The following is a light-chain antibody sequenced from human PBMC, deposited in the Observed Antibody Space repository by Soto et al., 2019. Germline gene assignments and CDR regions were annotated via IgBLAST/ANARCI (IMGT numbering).Light chain of an antibody. CDR2: AAS. CDR1: QGISTY. CDR3: QQSYSTTWT. V-gene: IGKV1-39*01. J-gene: IGKJ1*01. Sequence: DIQMTQSPSSLSASVGDRVTITCRASQGISTYLNWYQQKPGKAPKLLIYAASSLQSGVPSRFSGSGSETDFTLTISSLQPEDFAPYSCQQSYSTTWTFSQGTKVEIK.